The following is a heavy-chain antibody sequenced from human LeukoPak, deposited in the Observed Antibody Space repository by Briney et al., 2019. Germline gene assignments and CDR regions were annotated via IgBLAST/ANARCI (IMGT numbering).Heavy chain of an antibody. CDR3: ARVGYSYGGTWGYFDY. V-gene: IGHV3-33*01. D-gene: IGHD5-18*01. CDR1: GFTFTSYG. J-gene: IGHJ4*02. Sequence: PGRSLRLSCAASGFTFTSYGMHWVRQAPGKGLEWVAVIWYDGSNKYYADSVKGRFTISRDNSKNTLYLQMNSLRAEDTAVYYCARVGYSYGGTWGYFDYWGQGTLVTVSS. CDR2: IWYDGSNK.